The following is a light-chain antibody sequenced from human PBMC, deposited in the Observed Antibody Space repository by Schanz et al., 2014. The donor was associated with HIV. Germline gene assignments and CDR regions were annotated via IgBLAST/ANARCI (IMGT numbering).Light chain of an antibody. CDR1: QSISSY. CDR3: QQSYGTSWT. CDR2: ATS. Sequence: DIQMTQSPSILYASVGDRVTITCRASQSISSYLNWYQQKPGKAPKLLIYATSSLQSGVPSRFSGSGSGTEFTLTISSLQPEDFATYYCQQSYGTSWTFGQGTKVEIK. V-gene: IGKV1-39*01. J-gene: IGKJ1*01.